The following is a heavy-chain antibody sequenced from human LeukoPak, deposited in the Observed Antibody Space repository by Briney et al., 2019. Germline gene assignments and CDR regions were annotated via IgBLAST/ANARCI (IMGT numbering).Heavy chain of an antibody. CDR1: GYTFTSYD. CDR3: ARSTIFGVVTSAYYWFDP. J-gene: IGHJ5*02. Sequence: PGASVKVSCKASGYTFTSYDIKWVRQATGQGLEWMGWMNPNSGNTGYAQKFQGRVTMTRNTSISTAYMELSSLRSEDTAVYYCARSTIFGVVTSAYYWFDPWGQGTLVTVSS. V-gene: IGHV1-8*01. D-gene: IGHD3-3*01. CDR2: MNPNSGNT.